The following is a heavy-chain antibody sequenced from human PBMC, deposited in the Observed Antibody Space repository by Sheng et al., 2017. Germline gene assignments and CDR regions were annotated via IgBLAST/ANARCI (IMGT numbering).Heavy chain of an antibody. CDR2: VIPVFRTP. Sequence: VQLVQSGAEVKKPGSSVKVSCKASGGTLNNYAISWVRQAPGQGLEWMGRVIPVFRTPNYAQKFQGRVTITADVSTSTVCMELTSLTSEDTAIYYCARFRGKCGGDCYPTDVWGQGTTVTVSS. V-gene: IGHV1-69*18. D-gene: IGHD2-21*02. CDR1: GGTLNNYA. CDR3: ARFRGKCGGDCYPTDV. J-gene: IGHJ6*02.